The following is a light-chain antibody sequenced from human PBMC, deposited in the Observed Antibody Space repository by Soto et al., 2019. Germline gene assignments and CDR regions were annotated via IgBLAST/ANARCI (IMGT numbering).Light chain of an antibody. Sequence: QSVLTQPASMSGSPGQSIAISCTGASSDVGNYNYVSWYQQYPGKAPRVLIYDVSKRPSGVSDRFSGSKSGNTASLTISGLQAEDGADYYCNSYTISSIYVFGRGTKVTVL. CDR2: DVS. CDR1: SSDVGNYNY. J-gene: IGLJ1*01. V-gene: IGLV2-14*03. CDR3: NSYTISSIYV.